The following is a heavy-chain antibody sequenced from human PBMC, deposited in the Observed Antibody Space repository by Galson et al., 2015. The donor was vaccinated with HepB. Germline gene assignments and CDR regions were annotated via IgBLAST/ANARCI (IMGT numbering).Heavy chain of an antibody. Sequence: SLRLSCAASGFTFSGYYMSWIRQAPGKGLEWVSYITSSGTTIYYADSVKGRFTVSRDNAKNSLYLQMNSLRADDTAVYYCAREHGTYAGFLDSWGRGTLVTVSS. CDR2: ITSSGTTI. D-gene: IGHD1-26*01. CDR3: AREHGTYAGFLDS. CDR1: GFTFSGYY. J-gene: IGHJ4*02. V-gene: IGHV3-11*01.